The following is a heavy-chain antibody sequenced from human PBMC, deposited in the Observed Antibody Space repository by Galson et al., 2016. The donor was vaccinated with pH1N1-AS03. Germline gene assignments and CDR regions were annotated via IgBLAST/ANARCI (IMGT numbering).Heavy chain of an antibody. D-gene: IGHD2-2*01. CDR1: GFTFSSYA. CDR2: ISGSGTST. V-gene: IGHV3-23*01. J-gene: IGHJ4*02. CDR3: AKSGSSSCYGRSDY. Sequence: SLRLSCAASGFTFSSYAMSWVRQAPGKGLEWVSVISGSGTSTFYADSVKGRFTISRDNSKHTLILQMDSLRADDTAVYYCAKSGSSSCYGRSDYWDQGTLVTVSS.